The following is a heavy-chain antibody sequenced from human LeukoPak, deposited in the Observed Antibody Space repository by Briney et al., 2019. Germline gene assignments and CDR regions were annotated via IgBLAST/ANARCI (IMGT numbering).Heavy chain of an antibody. CDR3: AKDVRGGCSGGSCYY. J-gene: IGHJ4*02. CDR1: GFTFSTFG. CDR2: ISGSGGST. D-gene: IGHD2-15*01. V-gene: IGHV3-23*01. Sequence: PGGSLRLSCAASGFTFSTFGMSWVRQAPGKGLEWVSAISGSGGSTYYADSVKGRFTISRDNSKNTLYLQMNSLRAEDTAVYYCAKDVRGGCSGGSCYYWGQGTLVTVSS.